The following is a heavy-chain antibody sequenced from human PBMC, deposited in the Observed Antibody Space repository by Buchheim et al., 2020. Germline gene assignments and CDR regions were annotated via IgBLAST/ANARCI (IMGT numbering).Heavy chain of an antibody. CDR3: AKDWEWQWLVLDV. CDR2: ISYDGSNK. V-gene: IGHV3-30*18. CDR1: GFTFSSYG. J-gene: IGHJ6*02. D-gene: IGHD6-19*01. Sequence: QVQLVESGGGVVQPGRSLRLSCAASGFTFSSYGMHWVRQAPGKGLEWVAVISYDGSNKYYADSVKGRFTISRDNSKNTLYLQMNSLRAEDTAVYYCAKDWEWQWLVLDVWGQGTT.